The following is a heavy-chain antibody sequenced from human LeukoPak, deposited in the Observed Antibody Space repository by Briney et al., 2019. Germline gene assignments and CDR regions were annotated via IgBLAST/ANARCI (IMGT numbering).Heavy chain of an antibody. D-gene: IGHD6-13*01. CDR2: ISGSGGST. Sequence: GGSLRLSCAASGFTFSSYGMSWVRQAPGKGLEWVSAISGSGGSTYYADSVKGRFTISRDNSKNTLYLQMSSLRAEDTAVYYCAKASGYSSSWYVYWGQGTLVTVSS. CDR3: AKASGYSSSWYVY. V-gene: IGHV3-23*01. CDR1: GFTFSSYG. J-gene: IGHJ4*02.